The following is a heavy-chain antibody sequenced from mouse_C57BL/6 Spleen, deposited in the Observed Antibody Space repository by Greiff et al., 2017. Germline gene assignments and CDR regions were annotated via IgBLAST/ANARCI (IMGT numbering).Heavy chain of an antibody. V-gene: IGHV5-9-1*02. CDR2: ISSGGDYI. D-gene: IGHD3-2*02. J-gene: IGHJ3*01. CDR1: GFTFSSYA. CDR3: TREGSSGSFAY. Sequence: EVKVIESGEGLVKPGGSLKLSCAASGFTFSSYAMSWVRQTPEKRLEWVAYISSGGDYIYYADTVKGRFTISRDNARNTLYLQMSSLKSEDTAMYYCTREGSSGSFAYWGQGTLVTVS.